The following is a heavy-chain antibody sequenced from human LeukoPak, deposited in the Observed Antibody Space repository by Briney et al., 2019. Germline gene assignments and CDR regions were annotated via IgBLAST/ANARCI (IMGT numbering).Heavy chain of an antibody. V-gene: IGHV3-30*03. D-gene: IGHD4-17*01. J-gene: IGHJ4*02. CDR1: GFTFSSYC. CDR2: TSYDGSNK. CDR3: ARDRYGDYGDGDFDY. Sequence: PGGSLRLSCAASGFTFSSYCMHWVRQAPGKGLEWVAVTSYDGSNKYYADSMKGRFTISRDNSKNTLYLQMNSLRAEDTAVYYCARDRYGDYGDGDFDYWGQGTLVTVSS.